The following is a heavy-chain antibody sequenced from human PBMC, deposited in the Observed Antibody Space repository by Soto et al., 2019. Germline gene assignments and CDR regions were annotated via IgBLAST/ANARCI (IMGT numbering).Heavy chain of an antibody. CDR3: ASAAAAGTHYYYGMDV. D-gene: IGHD6-13*01. Sequence: QVQLVESGGGVVQPGRSLRLSCAASGFTFSSYGMHWVRQAPGKGLEWGAVIWYDGSNKYYAASVKGRFTISRDNSKNTLYLQMNSLRAEDTAVYYCASAAAAGTHYYYGMDVWGQGTTVTVSS. J-gene: IGHJ6*02. CDR2: IWYDGSNK. V-gene: IGHV3-33*01. CDR1: GFTFSSYG.